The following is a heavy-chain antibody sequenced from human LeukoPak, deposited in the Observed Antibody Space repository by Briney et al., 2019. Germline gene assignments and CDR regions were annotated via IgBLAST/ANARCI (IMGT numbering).Heavy chain of an antibody. CDR1: GGSISSYY. J-gene: IGHJ3*02. Sequence: PSETLSLTCTVSGGSISSYYWSWIRQPAGKGLEWIGRIYTSGSTNYNPSLTSRVTMSVDTSKNQFSLKLSSVTAADTAVYYCARDGDYDILTGYLHAFDIWGQGTMVTVSS. CDR3: ARDGDYDILTGYLHAFDI. V-gene: IGHV4-4*07. D-gene: IGHD3-9*01. CDR2: IYTSGST.